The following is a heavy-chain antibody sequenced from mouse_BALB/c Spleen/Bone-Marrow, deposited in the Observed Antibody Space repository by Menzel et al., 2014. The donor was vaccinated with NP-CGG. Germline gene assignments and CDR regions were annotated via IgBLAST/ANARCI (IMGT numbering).Heavy chain of an antibody. Sequence: VQLKQSGAELVKPGASVKLSCTASGFNIKDTYMHWVKQRPEQGLEWIGRIDPANGNTKYDPKFQGKATITADTSSNTAYLQLSSLTSEDTAVYYCARSGDYGSSLAYWGQGTLVTVS. CDR2: IDPANGNT. D-gene: IGHD1-1*01. CDR1: GFNIKDTY. J-gene: IGHJ3*01. CDR3: ARSGDYGSSLAY. V-gene: IGHV14-3*02.